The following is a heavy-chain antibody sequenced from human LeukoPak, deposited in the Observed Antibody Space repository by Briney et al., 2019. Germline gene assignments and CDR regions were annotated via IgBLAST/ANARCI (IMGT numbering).Heavy chain of an antibody. D-gene: IGHD3-10*01. CDR3: ATRGKFRDY. J-gene: IGHJ4*02. CDR1: GGSFSGYY. Sequence: SETLSLTCAVYGGSFSGYYWSWIRQPPGKGLEWIGEINHSGSTNYNPSLKSRVTISVDTSKNQFSLKLSSVTAADTAVYYCATRGKFRDYWGQGTLVTISS. V-gene: IGHV4-34*01. CDR2: INHSGST.